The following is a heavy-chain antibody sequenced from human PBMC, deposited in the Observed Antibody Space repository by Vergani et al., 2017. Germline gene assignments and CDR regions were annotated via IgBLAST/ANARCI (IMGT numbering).Heavy chain of an antibody. CDR2: ISGSGGST. CDR3: AKGDTSITVTPFGY. Sequence: EVQLLESGGGLEQPGGSLRLSCAAPGFTFSSYAMSWVGQGPGKGLEWVPAISGSGGSTYYADSVKGRFTNSRDNSKNTLYLQMNSLRAEDTAVYYCAKGDTSITVTPFGYWGQGTLVTVSS. D-gene: IGHD4-11*01. J-gene: IGHJ4*02. V-gene: IGHV3-23*01. CDR1: GFTFSSYA.